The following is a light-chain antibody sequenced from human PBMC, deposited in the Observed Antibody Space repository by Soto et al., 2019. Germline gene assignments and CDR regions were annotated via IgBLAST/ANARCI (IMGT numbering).Light chain of an antibody. J-gene: IGLJ2*01. CDR1: SSDVGGYNY. V-gene: IGLV2-8*01. CDR2: DVS. CDR3: SSYAGSNNLV. Sequence: QSALTQPPSASGSPGQSVTISCTGTSSDVGGYNYVSWYQQHPGKAPKLMIYDVSKRPSGVPDRFSGSKSGNTASLTVSELQAEDEAAYYCSSYAGSNNLVFGGGTKLTVL.